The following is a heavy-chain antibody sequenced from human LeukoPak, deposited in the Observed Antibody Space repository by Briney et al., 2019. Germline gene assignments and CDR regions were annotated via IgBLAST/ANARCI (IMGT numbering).Heavy chain of an antibody. J-gene: IGHJ4*02. Sequence: GSLRLSCAASGFTFSSYSMNWVRQAPGKGLEWVSYISSSSSTIYYADSVKGRFTISRDNAKNSLYLQMNSLRAEDTAVYYCARDGRVVVIALHYWGQGTLVTVSS. D-gene: IGHD3-22*01. CDR2: ISSSSSTI. V-gene: IGHV3-48*04. CDR3: ARDGRVVVIALHY. CDR1: GFTFSSYS.